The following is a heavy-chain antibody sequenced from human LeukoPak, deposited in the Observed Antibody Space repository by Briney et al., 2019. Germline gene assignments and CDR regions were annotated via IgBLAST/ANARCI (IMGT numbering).Heavy chain of an antibody. CDR2: ISSSSSTI. CDR3: ARDHEWELLYAFDI. CDR1: GFTFSNHG. D-gene: IGHD1-26*01. J-gene: IGHJ3*02. Sequence: GGSLRLSCAASGFTFSNHGMNWVRQAPGKGLEWVSYISSSSSTIYYADSVKGRFTISRDNAKNSLYLQMNSLRAEDTAVYYCARDHEWELLYAFDIWGQGTMVTVSS. V-gene: IGHV3-48*01.